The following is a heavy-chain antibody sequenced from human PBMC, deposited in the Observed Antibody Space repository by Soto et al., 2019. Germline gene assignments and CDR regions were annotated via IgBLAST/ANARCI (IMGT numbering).Heavy chain of an antibody. CDR2: ISSSSSVI. CDR3: ARDLSWGVNWYYYMDV. D-gene: IGHD1-20*01. Sequence: EVQLVESGGGLVQPGGSLRLSCATSGFILSDCAMNWVRQAPGKGLEWVSYISSSSSVIDYADSVKGRFTVSRDNARNSLSLQMNSLRAEDTAVYYCARDLSWGVNWYYYMDVWGKGTTVTVSS. J-gene: IGHJ6*03. CDR1: GFILSDCA. V-gene: IGHV3-48*01.